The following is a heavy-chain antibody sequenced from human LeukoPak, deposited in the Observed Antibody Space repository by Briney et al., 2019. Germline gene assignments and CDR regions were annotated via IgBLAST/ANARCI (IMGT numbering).Heavy chain of an antibody. CDR2: ISAYSGNT. CDR1: GYTFTSYG. D-gene: IGHD3-3*01. J-gene: IGHJ5*02. V-gene: IGHV1-18*01. Sequence: ASVKVSFKASGYTFTSYGISWVRQAPGQGLEWMGWISAYSGNTNYAQKLQGRVTMTTDTSTSTAYMELRSLRSDDTAVYYCARDRSEDFWSGYSASYLYNWFDPWGQGTLVTVSS. CDR3: ARDRSEDFWSGYSASYLYNWFDP.